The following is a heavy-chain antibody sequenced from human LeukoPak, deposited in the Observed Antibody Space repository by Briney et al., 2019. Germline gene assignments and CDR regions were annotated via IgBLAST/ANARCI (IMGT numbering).Heavy chain of an antibody. V-gene: IGHV4-59*12. CDR1: DDSITMYY. CDR2: VDHTGST. J-gene: IGHJ4*02. Sequence: SETLSLTCTVSDDSITMYYWTWIRQPPGKGLEWIGYVDHTGSTKFNPSLNGRVSISRDTSKNLFSLKLSSVTAADTAVYYCARVSGGYCSSTSCLPYYFDYWGQGTLVTVSS. CDR3: ARVSGGYCSSTSCLPYYFDY. D-gene: IGHD2-2*01.